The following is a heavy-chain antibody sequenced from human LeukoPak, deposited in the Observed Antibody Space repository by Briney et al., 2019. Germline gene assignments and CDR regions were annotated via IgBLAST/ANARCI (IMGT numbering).Heavy chain of an antibody. V-gene: IGHV3-30*18. CDR3: AKLPSTTAVTGRVDFDI. CDR1: GFTFSSYG. D-gene: IGHD1-14*01. CDR2: ISYDGSNK. Sequence: PGGSLRLSCAASGFTFSSYGMHWVRQAPGKGLEWVAVISYDGSNKYYADSVKGRFTISRDHSKNTLYLQMNSLRAEDTAVYYCAKLPSTTAVTGRVDFDIWGQGTMVTVSS. J-gene: IGHJ3*02.